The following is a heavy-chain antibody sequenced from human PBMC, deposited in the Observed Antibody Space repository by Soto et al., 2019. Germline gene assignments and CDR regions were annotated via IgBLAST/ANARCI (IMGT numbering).Heavy chain of an antibody. CDR3: TTLYYYDSSGYYSLDAFDI. D-gene: IGHD3-22*01. CDR1: GFTFSNAW. Sequence: GGSLRHSCAASGFTFSNAWMNWVRQAPGKGLEWVGRIKSKTDGGTTDYAAPVKGRFTISRDDSKNTLYPQMNSLKTEDTAVYYCTTLYYYDSSGYYSLDAFDIWGQGTMVTVSS. CDR2: IKSKTDGGTT. V-gene: IGHV3-15*07. J-gene: IGHJ3*02.